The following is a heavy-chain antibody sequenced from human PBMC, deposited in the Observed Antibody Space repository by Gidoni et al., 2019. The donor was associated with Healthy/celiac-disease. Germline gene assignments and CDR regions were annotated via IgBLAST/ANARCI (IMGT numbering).Heavy chain of an antibody. D-gene: IGHD3-3*01. V-gene: IGHV6-1*01. Sequence: QVQLQQSGPGLVKPSQTLSLTFAISGDSVPSHSAAWTLIRQSPSRGLEWLGRTYYRSKWYNDYAVSVKSRITINPDTSKNQFSLQLNSVTPEDTAVYYCAREKDLITIFGADDHLPFDYWGQGTLVTVSS. CDR3: AREKDLITIFGADDHLPFDY. CDR1: GDSVPSHSAA. J-gene: IGHJ4*02. CDR2: TYYRSKWYN.